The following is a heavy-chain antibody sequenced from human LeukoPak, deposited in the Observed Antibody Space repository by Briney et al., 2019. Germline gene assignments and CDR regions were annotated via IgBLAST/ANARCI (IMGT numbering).Heavy chain of an antibody. CDR2: ISYDGSNK. V-gene: IGHV3-30-3*01. D-gene: IGHD2-2*01. CDR3: ARAFRGTRQPHDAFDI. J-gene: IGHJ3*02. Sequence: GGSLRLSCAASGFTFSSYAMHWVRQAPGKGLEWVAVISYDGSNKYYADSVKGRFTISRDNSKNTLYLQMNSLRAEDTAVYYCARAFRGTRQPHDAFDIWGQGTMVTVSS. CDR1: GFTFSSYA.